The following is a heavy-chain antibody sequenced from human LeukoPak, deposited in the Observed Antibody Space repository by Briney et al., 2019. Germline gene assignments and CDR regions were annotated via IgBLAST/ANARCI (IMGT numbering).Heavy chain of an antibody. CDR3: ARFQTKAIAYFDY. Sequence: GSLRLSCAASGFTVSSNYMSWVRQAPGKGLEWVSVIYSGGSTYYADSVKGRFTISRDNSKNTLYLQMNSLRAEDTAVYYCARFQTKAIAYFDYWGQGTLVTVSS. J-gene: IGHJ4*02. V-gene: IGHV3-53*01. D-gene: IGHD6-13*01. CDR2: IYSGGST. CDR1: GFTVSSNY.